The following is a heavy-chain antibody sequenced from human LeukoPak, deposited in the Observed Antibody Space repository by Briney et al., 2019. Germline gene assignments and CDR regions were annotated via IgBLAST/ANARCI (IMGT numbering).Heavy chain of an antibody. V-gene: IGHV3-13*01. J-gene: IGHJ4*02. CDR1: GFTFSSYD. Sequence: GGSLRLSCAASGFTFSSYDMHWVRQATGKGLEWVSAIGTAGDTNYPGSVKGRFTISRENAKNSLYLQMNSLRAGDTAVYYCARRASSSWYGNYFDYWGQGTLVTVSS. CDR3: ARRASSSWYGNYFDY. CDR2: IGTAGDT. D-gene: IGHD6-13*01.